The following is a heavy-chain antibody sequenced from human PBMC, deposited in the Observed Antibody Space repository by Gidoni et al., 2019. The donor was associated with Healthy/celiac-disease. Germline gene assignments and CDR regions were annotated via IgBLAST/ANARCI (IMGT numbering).Heavy chain of an antibody. V-gene: IGHV3-33*01. Sequence: QVQLVESGGGVVQPGRSLRLSCAASGFTFSSYGMHWVRQAPGKGLEWVAVIWYDGSNKYYADSVKGRFTISRDNYKNTLYLQMNSLRAEDTAVYYCAREIRSGYSSYYYYGMDVWGQGTTVTVSS. J-gene: IGHJ6*02. CDR1: GFTFSSYG. D-gene: IGHD3-3*01. CDR2: IWYDGSNK. CDR3: AREIRSGYSSYYYYGMDV.